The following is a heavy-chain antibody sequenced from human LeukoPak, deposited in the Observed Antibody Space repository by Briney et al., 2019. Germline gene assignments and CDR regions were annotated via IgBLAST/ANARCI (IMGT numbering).Heavy chain of an antibody. CDR3: ARGSYFYGSGSFMGSDY. CDR2: INAGNGNT. Sequence: ASVKVSCKASGYTFTNYAVHWVRQAPGQRLEWMGWINAGNGNTEYSQNFQDRVTITRDTSATTAYMELSSLRSEDTAVYYCARGSYFYGSGSFMGSDYWGQGTLVTVSS. J-gene: IGHJ4*02. V-gene: IGHV1-3*01. D-gene: IGHD3-10*01. CDR1: GYTFTNYA.